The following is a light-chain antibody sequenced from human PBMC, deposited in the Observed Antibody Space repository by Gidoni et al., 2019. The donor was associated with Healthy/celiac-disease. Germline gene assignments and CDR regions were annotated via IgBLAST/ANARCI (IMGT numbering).Light chain of an antibody. Sequence: DIQMTPYPSSLSASVGDRVTITCRASQSISSYLNWYQQKPGKAPKLLIYAASSLQSGVPSRFSGSGSGTDFTLTISSLQPEDFATYYCQQSYSTLLTFGEGTKVEIK. V-gene: IGKV1-39*01. CDR2: AAS. CDR1: QSISSY. J-gene: IGKJ4*01. CDR3: QQSYSTLLT.